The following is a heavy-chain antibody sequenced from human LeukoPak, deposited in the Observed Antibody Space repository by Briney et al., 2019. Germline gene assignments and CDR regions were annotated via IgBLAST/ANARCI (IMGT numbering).Heavy chain of an antibody. V-gene: IGHV4-59*01. J-gene: IGHJ4*02. Sequence: SETLSLTFTVSGGSISSYYWSWIRQPPGKGLEWIGYIYYSGSTNYNPSLKSRVTISVDTSKNQFSLKLSSVTAADTAVYYCARAYYDSSGSIDYWGQGTLVTVSS. CDR2: IYYSGST. CDR1: GGSISSYY. CDR3: ARAYYDSSGSIDY. D-gene: IGHD3-22*01.